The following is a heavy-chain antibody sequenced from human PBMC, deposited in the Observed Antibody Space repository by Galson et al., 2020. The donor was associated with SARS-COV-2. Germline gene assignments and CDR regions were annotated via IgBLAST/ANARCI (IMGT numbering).Heavy chain of an antibody. J-gene: IGHJ4*02. CDR2: IKEDGSEK. V-gene: IGHV3-7*04. D-gene: IGHD2-2*01. Sequence: GESLKISCAASGFTFSRFWMSWVRQAPGKGLEWMANIKEDGSEKYYVDSVKGRFTISRDNAKNSLYLQMNSLRADDTAVYYCAREFTSGYFDYWGQGALVTVSS. CDR3: AREFTSGYFDY. CDR1: GFTFSRFW.